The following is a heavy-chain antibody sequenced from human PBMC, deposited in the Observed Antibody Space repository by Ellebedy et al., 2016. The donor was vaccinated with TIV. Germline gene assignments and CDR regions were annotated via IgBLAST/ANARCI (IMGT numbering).Heavy chain of an antibody. D-gene: IGHD6-19*01. J-gene: IGHJ4*02. CDR1: GGSIRTSS. V-gene: IGHV4-4*07. CDR2: LYHTGST. CDR3: ARGASGWYFDN. Sequence: MPGGSLRPSCTVPGGSIRTSSWSWIRQPPGKGLEGIGSLYHTGSTNYSPSFKSRVTMSVDVSKCQFSLKLGSVIAADTAIYYCARGASGWYFDNWGQGTLVTVSS.